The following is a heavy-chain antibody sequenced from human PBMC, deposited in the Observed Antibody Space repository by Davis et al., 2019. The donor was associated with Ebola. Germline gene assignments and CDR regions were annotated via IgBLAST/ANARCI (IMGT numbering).Heavy chain of an antibody. D-gene: IGHD2-15*01. Sequence: ASVKVSCKASGYTFTSYYMNWVRQAPGQGLEWMGWINPNSGGTNYAQKFQGRVTMTRDTSISTAYMELSRLRSDDTAVYYCARDLECSGGSCYSFDYWGQGTLVTVSS. CDR3: ARDLECSGGSCYSFDY. V-gene: IGHV1-2*02. J-gene: IGHJ4*02. CDR1: GYTFTSYY. CDR2: INPNSGGT.